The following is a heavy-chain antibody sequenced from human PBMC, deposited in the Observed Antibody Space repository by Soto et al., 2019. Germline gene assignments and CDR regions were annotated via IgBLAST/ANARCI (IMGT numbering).Heavy chain of an antibody. CDR1: GLTVSSNY. D-gene: IGHD3-10*01. J-gene: IGHJ4*02. CDR3: ARDFTYYGSGTMGGYFDY. V-gene: IGHV3-66*01. Sequence: EVQLVESGGGLVQPGGSLRLSCAASGLTVSSNYMSWVRQAPGKGLEWVSLIYSGGSTYYAESVRGRFTISRDNSKNTLYLQMHSLRAEETAVYYCARDFTYYGSGTMGGYFDYWGQGTLVTVSS. CDR2: IYSGGST.